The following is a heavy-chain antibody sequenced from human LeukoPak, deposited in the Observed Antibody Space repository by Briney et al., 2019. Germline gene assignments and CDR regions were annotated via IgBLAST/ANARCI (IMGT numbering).Heavy chain of an antibody. D-gene: IGHD2-15*01. CDR1: GFTFSNYG. V-gene: IGHV3-30*18. Sequence: GGSLRLSCAASGFTFSNYGMHWVRQAPGKGLEWVAVISYDESDKYYADSVKGRFTISRDNSKNTLYPQMNSLRPEDTAVYYCAKGVVAATNAAYYGMDVWGQGTTVTVSS. CDR2: ISYDESDK. CDR3: AKGVVAATNAAYYGMDV. J-gene: IGHJ6*02.